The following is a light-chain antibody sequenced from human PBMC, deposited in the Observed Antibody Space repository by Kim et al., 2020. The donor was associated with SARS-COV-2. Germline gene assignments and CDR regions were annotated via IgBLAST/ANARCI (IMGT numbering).Light chain of an antibody. CDR2: RNS. CDR3: QSYDSSLSGVL. J-gene: IGLJ2*01. V-gene: IGLV1-40*01. CDR1: SSNIGAGYD. Sequence: QRVTNSCTGSSSNIGAGYDVHWYQHLPGTVPKLRIYRNSNRPSGVPDRFSGSKSGTSASLAITGLQAEDEADYYCQSYDSSLSGVLFGGGTQLTVL.